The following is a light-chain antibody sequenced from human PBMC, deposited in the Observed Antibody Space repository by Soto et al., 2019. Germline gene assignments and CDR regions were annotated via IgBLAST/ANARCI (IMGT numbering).Light chain of an antibody. CDR3: LQHKSYPRT. V-gene: IGKV1-17*03. Sequence: DIQMTQSPSDMSASVGDRVTITCRASQDISNFLVWFQQRPGKVPKRLMYSANRLESGVPSRFSGSGSGTEFTLTISSLQPEDFATYYCLQHKSYPRTLGHGTKVDIK. CDR1: QDISNF. CDR2: SAN. J-gene: IGKJ1*01.